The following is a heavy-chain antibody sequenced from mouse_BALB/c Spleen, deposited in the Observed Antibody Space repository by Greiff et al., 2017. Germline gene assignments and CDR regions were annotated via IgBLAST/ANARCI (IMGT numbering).Heavy chain of an antibody. CDR2: IRLKSNNYAT. Sequence: EVQGVESGGGLVQPGGSMKLSCVASGFTFSNYWMNWVRQSPEKGLEWVAEIRLKSNNYATHYAESVKGRFTISRDDSKSSVYLQMNNLRAEDTGIYYCTRGYGYGNFDYWGQGTTLTVSS. V-gene: IGHV6-6*02. D-gene: IGHD1-2*01. CDR3: TRGYGYGNFDY. CDR1: GFTFSNYW. J-gene: IGHJ2*01.